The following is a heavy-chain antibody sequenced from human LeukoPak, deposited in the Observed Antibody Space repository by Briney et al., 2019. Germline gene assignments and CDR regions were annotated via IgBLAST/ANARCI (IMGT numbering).Heavy chain of an antibody. D-gene: IGHD1-26*01. V-gene: IGHV3-7*01. CDR2: IKQDGSEK. J-gene: IGHJ4*02. CDR1: GFTFSSYW. Sequence: GGSLRLSCAASGFTFSSYWLSWVRQAPGKGLEWVANIKQDGSEKYYVDPVKGRFTISSDNDKNSLYLQMNSLRAEDTAVYYCAREKGIVGATILDYWGQGTLVTVSS. CDR3: AREKGIVGATILDY.